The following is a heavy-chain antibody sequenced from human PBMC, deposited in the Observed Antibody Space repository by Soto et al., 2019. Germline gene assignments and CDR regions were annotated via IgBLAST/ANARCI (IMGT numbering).Heavy chain of an antibody. J-gene: IGHJ5*02. Sequence: EVQLVQSGAEVKKPGESLKISCKGSGYSFTSYWIGWVRQMPGKGLEWMGIIYPGDSDTSYSPSFQGQVTTSADKSLSTAYLQRSSLKASDTAMYYCARPQGRQRSVDWFDPWGQGTLVTVSS. CDR2: IYPGDSDT. CDR3: ARPQGRQRSVDWFDP. V-gene: IGHV5-51*03. D-gene: IGHD3-3*01. CDR1: GYSFTSYW.